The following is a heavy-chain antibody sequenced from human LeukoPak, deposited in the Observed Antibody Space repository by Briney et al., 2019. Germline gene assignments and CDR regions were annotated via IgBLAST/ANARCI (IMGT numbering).Heavy chain of an antibody. V-gene: IGHV4-39*07. CDR2: IYYSGST. J-gene: IGHJ6*03. CDR1: GGSISSSSYY. CDR3: ARGGSYYYYYMDV. Sequence: PSETLSLTCTVSGGSISSSSYYWGWIRQPPGKGLEWIGSIYYSGSTYYNPSLKSRVTISVDTSKNQFSLKLSSVTAADTAVYYCARGGSYYYYYMDVWGQGTPVTISS.